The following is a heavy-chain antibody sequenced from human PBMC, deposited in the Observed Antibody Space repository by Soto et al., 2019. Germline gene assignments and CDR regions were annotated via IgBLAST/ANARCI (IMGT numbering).Heavy chain of an antibody. J-gene: IGHJ4*02. Sequence: SGPTLVNPTQTLTLTCTFSGFSLTSNDVGVGWIRQPPGKALEWLALIYWDDDKRYSPSLRSRLTITKDTSKNQVVLRMTNMDPVDTATYYCAHSRYSRSSFDYWGQGTLVTVSS. CDR3: AHSRYSRSSFDY. CDR1: GFSLTSNDVG. CDR2: IYWDDDK. D-gene: IGHD6-6*01. V-gene: IGHV2-5*02.